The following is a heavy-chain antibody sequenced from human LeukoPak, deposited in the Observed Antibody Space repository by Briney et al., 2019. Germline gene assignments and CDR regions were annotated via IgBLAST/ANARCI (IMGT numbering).Heavy chain of an antibody. V-gene: IGHV1-46*01. Sequence: ASVKVSCKASGYTFTSYYMHWVRQAPGQGLEWMGIINPTGGSTSYAQKFQGRVTMTMATSTSTVYMELSSLRSEDTAVYYCARVIGGNGGWFDPWGQGTLVTVSS. CDR1: GYTFTSYY. D-gene: IGHD4-23*01. CDR3: ARVIGGNGGWFDP. J-gene: IGHJ5*02. CDR2: INPTGGST.